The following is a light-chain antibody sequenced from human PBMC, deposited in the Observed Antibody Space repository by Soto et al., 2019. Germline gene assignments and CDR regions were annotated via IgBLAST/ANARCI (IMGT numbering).Light chain of an antibody. CDR3: QQYNNWPPFRVT. CDR2: AAS. Sequence: DIQMTQSPSSLSASVGDRVTITCRASQSISSYLNWYQQKPGKAPKLLIYAASSLQSGVPSRFSGSGSGTDFTLTISSLQSEDFAVYYCQQYNNWPPFRVTFGQGAKVDI. J-gene: IGKJ1*01. V-gene: IGKV1-39*01. CDR1: QSISSY.